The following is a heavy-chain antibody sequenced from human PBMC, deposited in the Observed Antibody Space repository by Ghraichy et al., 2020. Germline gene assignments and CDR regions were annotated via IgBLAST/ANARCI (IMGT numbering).Heavy chain of an antibody. V-gene: IGHV3-74*01. CDR2: ISSDGSST. Sequence: GGSLRLSCAASGFTFSTYWMHWVRQAPGKGLVWVSRISSDGSSTRYADSVRGRFTISRDNAKNTLYLQMTSLRAEDTALYYCARGRGYAWGQGTLVTVSS. CDR3: ARGRGYA. D-gene: IGHD2-8*01. J-gene: IGHJ4*02. CDR1: GFTFSTYW.